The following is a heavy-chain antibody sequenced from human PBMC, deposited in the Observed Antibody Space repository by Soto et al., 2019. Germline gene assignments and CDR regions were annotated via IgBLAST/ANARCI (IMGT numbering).Heavy chain of an antibody. CDR3: ARGPPIAVAGVYDTEYFQH. CDR2: ISSSSSYI. V-gene: IGHV3-21*01. D-gene: IGHD6-19*01. J-gene: IGHJ1*01. Sequence: GGSLRLSCAASGFTFSSYSMNWVRQAPGKGLEWVSSISSSSSYIYYADSVKGRFTISRDNAKNSLYLQMNSLRAEDTAVYYCARGPPIAVAGVYDTEYFQHWGQGTLVTVSS. CDR1: GFTFSSYS.